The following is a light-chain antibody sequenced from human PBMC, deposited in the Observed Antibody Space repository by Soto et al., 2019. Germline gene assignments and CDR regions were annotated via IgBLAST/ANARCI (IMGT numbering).Light chain of an antibody. CDR1: QSVSTN. V-gene: IGKV3-15*01. CDR2: GAY. J-gene: IGKJ1*01. Sequence: VMTQSPATLSVSPGERATLSCRASQSVSTNLAWYQQRPGQAPRLIISGAYTRATGIPARFSGSGSGTEFTLTISSLQSEDFEIYYCQQFNKWTRTFGQGTKVDIK. CDR3: QQFNKWTRT.